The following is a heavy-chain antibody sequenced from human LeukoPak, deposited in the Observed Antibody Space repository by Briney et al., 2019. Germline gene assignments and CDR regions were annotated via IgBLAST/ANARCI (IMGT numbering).Heavy chain of an antibody. CDR1: GYSISSGYY. D-gene: IGHD2-2*03. V-gene: IGHV4-38-2*02. Sequence: SETLSLTCAVSGYSISSGYYWGWIRQPPGKGLEWIGSIYHSGSTYYNPSLKSRVTISVDTSKNQFSLELSSVTAADTAVHYCAREGLDSPRVDAFDIWGQGTMVTVSS. CDR3: AREGLDSPRVDAFDI. J-gene: IGHJ3*02. CDR2: IYHSGST.